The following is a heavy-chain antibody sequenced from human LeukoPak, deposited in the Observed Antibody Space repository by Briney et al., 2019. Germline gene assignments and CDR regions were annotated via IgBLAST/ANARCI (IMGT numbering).Heavy chain of an antibody. J-gene: IGHJ6*03. V-gene: IGHV3-53*01. D-gene: IGHD3-3*01. CDR2: IYSSGST. Sequence: GGSLRLSCAASGFSVTISYMSWVRQAAGKGLEWVSVIYSSGSTYYADSVKGRSTVSRDNSKNSLYLQMNSLRAEDTAVYYCARAEKGFLQYYYYMDVWGKGTTVTVSS. CDR3: ARAEKGFLQYYYYMDV. CDR1: GFSVTISY.